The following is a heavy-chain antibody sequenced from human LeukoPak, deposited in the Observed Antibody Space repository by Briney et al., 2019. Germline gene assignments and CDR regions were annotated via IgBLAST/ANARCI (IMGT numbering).Heavy chain of an antibody. CDR1: GFTFSSYS. V-gene: IGHV3-21*04. CDR3: ARDNDSRDPPHFDY. CDR2: ISRSSSYI. J-gene: IGHJ4*02. Sequence: GGSLRLSCAASGFTFSSYSMTWVRQAPGKGLEWVPSISRSSSYIYYADSVKGRFTISRDNAKNSLFLQMNSLRAEDTAVYYCARDNDSRDPPHFDYWGQGTLVTVSS. D-gene: IGHD3-16*01.